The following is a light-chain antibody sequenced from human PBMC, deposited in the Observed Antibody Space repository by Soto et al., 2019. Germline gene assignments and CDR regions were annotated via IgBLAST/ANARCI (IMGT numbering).Light chain of an antibody. Sequence: EFVLTQSPGTLSLSPGERATLSCRASQTVRNNYLAWYQQKPGQAPRLLIYDASSRATGIPDRFSGGGSGTEFTLTISSLQPDDFATYYCQHYNSYSEAFGQGTKVDSK. V-gene: IGKV3-20*01. CDR1: QTVRNNY. CDR2: DAS. CDR3: QHYNSYSEA. J-gene: IGKJ1*01.